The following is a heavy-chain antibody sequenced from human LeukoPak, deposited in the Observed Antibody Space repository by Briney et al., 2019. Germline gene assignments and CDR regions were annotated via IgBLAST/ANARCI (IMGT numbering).Heavy chain of an antibody. Sequence: SETLSLTCAVSGYSISSGYYWGWIRQPPGKGLEWIGSIYHSRSTYYNPSLKSRVTISVDTSKNQFSLKLSSVTAADTAVYYCARQDTAMVTDYWGQGTLVTVSS. CDR1: GYSISSGYY. D-gene: IGHD5-18*01. CDR3: ARQDTAMVTDY. CDR2: IYHSRST. V-gene: IGHV4-38-2*01. J-gene: IGHJ4*02.